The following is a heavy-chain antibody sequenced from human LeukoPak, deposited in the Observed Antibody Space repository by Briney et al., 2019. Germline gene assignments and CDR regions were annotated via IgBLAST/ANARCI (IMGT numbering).Heavy chain of an antibody. CDR1: GFTFSSYG. CDR2: ISYDGSNK. V-gene: IGHV3-30*03. Sequence: GGSLRLSCAASGFTFSSYGMHWVRQAPGKGLEWVAVISYDGSNKYYADSVKGRFTISRDNSKNTLYLQMNSLRAVDTAVYYCARDMVRGVITNWFDPWGQGTLVTVYS. D-gene: IGHD3-10*01. CDR3: ARDMVRGVITNWFDP. J-gene: IGHJ5*02.